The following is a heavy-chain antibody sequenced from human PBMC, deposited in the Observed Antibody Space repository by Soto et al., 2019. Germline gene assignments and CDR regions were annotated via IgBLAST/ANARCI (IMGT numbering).Heavy chain of an antibody. Sequence: GASVKVSCKASGYTFTSYGISWVRQAPGQGLEWMGWISAYNGNTNYAQKLQGRVTMTTDTSTSTAYMELRGLRSDDTAVYYCAREVPYYYDSSGYYAPRVWFDPWGQGTLVTVSS. CDR3: AREVPYYYDSSGYYAPRVWFDP. J-gene: IGHJ5*02. V-gene: IGHV1-18*01. D-gene: IGHD3-22*01. CDR1: GYTFTSYG. CDR2: ISAYNGNT.